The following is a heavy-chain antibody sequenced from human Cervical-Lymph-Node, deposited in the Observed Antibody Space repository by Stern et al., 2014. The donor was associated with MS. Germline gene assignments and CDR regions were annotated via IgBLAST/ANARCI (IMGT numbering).Heavy chain of an antibody. CDR2: IYWDDDK. D-gene: IGHD5-18*01. CDR1: GFSLSTSGVG. Sequence: QVTLRESGPTLVKPTQTLTLTCTFSGFSLSTSGVGVGWIRQPPGKALEWLALIYWDDDKRYSPSLKSRLTITKDTSKNQVVLTMTNMDPVDTATYYCAHRTINTAMPKPFDYWGQGTLVTVSS. J-gene: IGHJ4*02. V-gene: IGHV2-5*02. CDR3: AHRTINTAMPKPFDY.